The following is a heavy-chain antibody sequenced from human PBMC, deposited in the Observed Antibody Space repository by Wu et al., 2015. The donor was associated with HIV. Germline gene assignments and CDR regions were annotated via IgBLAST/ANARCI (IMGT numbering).Heavy chain of an antibody. V-gene: IGHV1-69*18. CDR2: IIPIFGTA. J-gene: IGHJ2*01. Sequence: QVQLVQSGAEVKKPGSSVKVSCKASGGTFSSYAISWVRQAPGQGLEWMGRIIPIFGTANYAQKFQGRVTITADESTSTAYMELSSLRSEDTAVYYCARAPYSVCGGNSAVQVGWYFDLWGRGTLVTVSS. CDR3: ARAPYSVCGGNSAVQVGWYFDL. D-gene: IGHD4-23*01. CDR1: GGTFSSYA.